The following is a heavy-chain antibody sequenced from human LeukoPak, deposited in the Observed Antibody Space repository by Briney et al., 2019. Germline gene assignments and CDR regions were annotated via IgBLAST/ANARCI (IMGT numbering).Heavy chain of an antibody. D-gene: IGHD2-2*01. CDR3: ARDRDCSSTSCPFYYYYYMDV. CDR2: ISSSSSYI. CDR1: GFTFSSYS. V-gene: IGHV3-21*01. Sequence: PGGSLRLSCAASGFTFSSYSMNWVRQAPGKGLEWVSSISSSSSYIYYADSVKGRFTISRDNAKNSLYLQMNSLRAEDTAVYYCARDRDCSSTSCPFYYYYYMDVWGKGTTVTVSS. J-gene: IGHJ6*03.